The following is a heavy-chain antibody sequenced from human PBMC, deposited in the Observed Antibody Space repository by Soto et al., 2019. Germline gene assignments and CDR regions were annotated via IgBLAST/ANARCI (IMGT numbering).Heavy chain of an antibody. D-gene: IGHD2-2*01. J-gene: IGHJ6*03. Sequence: SETLSLTCAVYGGSFSGYYWSWIRQPPGKGLEWIGEINHSGSTNYNPSLKSRVTISVDTSKNQFSLKLSSVTAADTAVYYCASRIVTADIDPGYYYYYMDVWGKXTTVTVSS. CDR3: ASRIVTADIDPGYYYYYMDV. CDR2: INHSGST. CDR1: GGSFSGYY. V-gene: IGHV4-34*01.